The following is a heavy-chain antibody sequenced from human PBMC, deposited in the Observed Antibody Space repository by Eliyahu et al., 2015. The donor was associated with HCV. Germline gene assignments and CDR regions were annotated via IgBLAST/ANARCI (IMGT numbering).Heavy chain of an antibody. D-gene: IGHD5-12*01. V-gene: IGHV3-23*01. CDR2: ASSGHT. Sequence: ASSGHTYYADSVKGRFTISRDSSKNTLYLQMDSLTVEDTAVYYCAKGSMEYRWLRWGLGDWGRGTLVTVSS. CDR3: AKGSMEYRWLRWGLGD. J-gene: IGHJ4*02.